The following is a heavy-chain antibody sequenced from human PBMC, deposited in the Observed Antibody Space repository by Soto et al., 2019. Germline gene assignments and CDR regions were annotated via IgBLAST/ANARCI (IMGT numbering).Heavy chain of an antibody. V-gene: IGHV3-23*01. CDR2: ISGSGGST. CDR3: AKTKLWAEAGTFAFDI. D-gene: IGHD6-19*01. J-gene: IGHJ3*02. CDR1: GFTFSSYA. Sequence: GGSLRLSCAASGFTFSSYAMSWVRQAPGKGLEWVSAISGSGGSTYYADSVKGRFTISRDNSKNTLYLQMNSLRAEDTAVYYCAKTKLWAEAGTFAFDIWGQGTMVTVSS.